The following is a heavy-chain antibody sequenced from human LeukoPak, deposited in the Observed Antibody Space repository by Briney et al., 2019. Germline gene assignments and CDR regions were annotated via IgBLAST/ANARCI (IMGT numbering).Heavy chain of an antibody. CDR3: AKDRWLVTFYYYGMDV. Sequence: PGGSLRLSCAASGFTFSSYAMSWVRQAPGKGLEWVSAISGSGGSTYYADSVKGRFTISRDNSKNTLYLQMNSLRAEDTAVYYCAKDRWLVTFYYYGMDVWGQGTTVTVSS. V-gene: IGHV3-23*01. D-gene: IGHD2-21*02. J-gene: IGHJ6*02. CDR1: GFTFSSYA. CDR2: ISGSGGST.